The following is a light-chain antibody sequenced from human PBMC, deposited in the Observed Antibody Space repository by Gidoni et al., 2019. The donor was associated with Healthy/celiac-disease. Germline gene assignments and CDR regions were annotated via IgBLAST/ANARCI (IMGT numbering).Light chain of an antibody. CDR2: WAS. CDR1: QSLLYSSNNKNY. CDR3: QQYYSTPYS. J-gene: IGKJ2*03. V-gene: IGKV4-1*01. Sequence: DIVMTPSPDSLAVSLGERATINCKSSQSLLYSSNNKNYLAWYQQKPGQPPKLLIYWASTRESGVPDRFSGSGSGTDFTLTISSLQAEDVAVYYCQQYYSTPYSFGQGTKLEIK.